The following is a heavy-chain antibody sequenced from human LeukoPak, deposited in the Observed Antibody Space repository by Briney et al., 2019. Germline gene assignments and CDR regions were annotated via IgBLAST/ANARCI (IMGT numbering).Heavy chain of an antibody. CDR1: GFAFSDYA. CDR2: ISHDERNK. D-gene: IGHD2-2*01. J-gene: IGHJ4*02. Sequence: GRSLRLSCAASGFAFSDYAMHWVRQAPGKGLEWVAVISHDERNKYYGDSVKGRFTISRDNSKNTLYLQMNSLRAEDTAVYYCVKSGCSSTSCYGNYWGQGTLVTVSS. CDR3: VKSGCSSTSCYGNY. V-gene: IGHV3-30*18.